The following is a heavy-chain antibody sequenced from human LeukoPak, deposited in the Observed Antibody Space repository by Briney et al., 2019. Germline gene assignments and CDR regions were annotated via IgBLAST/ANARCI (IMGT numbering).Heavy chain of an antibody. Sequence: SETLSLTCSVSGGSISTYYWTWIRQPPGKTLEWIGYIHHSGSTKYNPSLKSRVTISVDTSKNQFSLKLSSVTAADTAVYYCARAFGSWYGGDYYYYYMDVWGKGTTVTVSS. CDR3: ARAFGSWYGGDYYYYYMDV. V-gene: IGHV4-59*08. CDR1: GGSISTYY. CDR2: IHHSGST. J-gene: IGHJ6*03. D-gene: IGHD6-13*01.